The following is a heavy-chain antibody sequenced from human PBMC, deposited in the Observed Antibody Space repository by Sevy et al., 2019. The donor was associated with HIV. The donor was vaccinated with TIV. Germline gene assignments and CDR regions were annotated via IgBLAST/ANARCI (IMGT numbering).Heavy chain of an antibody. V-gene: IGHV3-21*01. CDR3: AKSLGSITAAGLDY. J-gene: IGHJ4*02. D-gene: IGHD6-13*01. Sequence: GGSLRLSCVASGFTFSSYSMHWVRQAPGKGLEWVSSVSSSSDYIYYADSVKGRFTISRDNAKNSLYLQMNSLRAEDTAVYYCAKSLGSITAAGLDYWGQGTLVTVSS. CDR1: GFTFSSYS. CDR2: VSSSSDYI.